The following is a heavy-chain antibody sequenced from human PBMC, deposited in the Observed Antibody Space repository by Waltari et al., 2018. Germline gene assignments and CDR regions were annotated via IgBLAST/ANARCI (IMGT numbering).Heavy chain of an antibody. Sequence: QVQLQESGPGLVKPSGTLSLTCAVSGGSISSSNWWSWVRQPPGKGLEGIGEIYHMRSTNYNPALKSRVTISVDKSKTQFSLKLSSVTAADTAVYYCARGPRSPDYFDYWGQGTLVTVSS. CDR3: ARGPRSPDYFDY. CDR2: IYHMRST. J-gene: IGHJ4*02. V-gene: IGHV4-4*02. CDR1: GGSISSSNW.